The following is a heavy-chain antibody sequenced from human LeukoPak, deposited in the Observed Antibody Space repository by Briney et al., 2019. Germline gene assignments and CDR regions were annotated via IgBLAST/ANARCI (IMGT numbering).Heavy chain of an antibody. CDR1: GGSITSTNFY. CDR2: IYYSGST. Sequence: SETLSLTCTVSGGSITSTNFYWDWIRQPPGKGLEWIGGIYYSGSTYYSPSLMSRVTISVDTSKNQFSLKLSSVTAADTAVYYFARHVGGSRWFDYWGQGNLVTVSS. D-gene: IGHD6-13*01. CDR3: ARHVGGSRWFDY. V-gene: IGHV4-39*01. J-gene: IGHJ4*02.